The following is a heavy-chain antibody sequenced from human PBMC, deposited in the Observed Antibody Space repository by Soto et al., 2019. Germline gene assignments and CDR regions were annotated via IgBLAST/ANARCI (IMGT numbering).Heavy chain of an antibody. CDR1: DGSISSGVYY. CDR2: IYYSGST. Sequence: PSQTLSLTCTVSDGSISSGVYYWSWICQHPGKGLEWIGYIYYSGSTYYNPSLKSRVTISVDTSKSQFSLKLSSVTAADTAVYYCARDPEWDGSHFDYWGHGTLVTVSS. D-gene: IGHD1-26*01. CDR3: ARDPEWDGSHFDY. J-gene: IGHJ4*01. V-gene: IGHV4-31*03.